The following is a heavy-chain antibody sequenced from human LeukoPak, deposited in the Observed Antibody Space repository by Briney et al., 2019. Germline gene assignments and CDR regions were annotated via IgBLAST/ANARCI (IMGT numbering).Heavy chain of an antibody. CDR2: INPSGGST. J-gene: IGHJ4*02. D-gene: IGHD3-3*01. Sequence: ASVKVSCKASGGTFSSYAISWVRQAPGQGLEWMGIINPSGGSTSYAQKFQGRVTMTRDTSTSTVYMELSSLRSEDTAVYYCARESGYYSDYWGQGTLVTVSS. CDR1: GGTFSSYA. CDR3: ARESGYYSDY. V-gene: IGHV1-46*01.